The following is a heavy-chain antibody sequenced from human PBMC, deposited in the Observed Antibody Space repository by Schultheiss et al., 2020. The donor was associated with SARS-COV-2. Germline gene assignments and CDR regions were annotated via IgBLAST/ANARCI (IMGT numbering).Heavy chain of an antibody. CDR1: GGSFSGYY. J-gene: IGHJ4*02. D-gene: IGHD7-27*01. CDR3: ARDTQRNWGTDY. V-gene: IGHV4-34*01. CDR2: INHSGST. Sequence: AGSLRLSCAVYGGSFSGYYWSWIRQPPGKGLEWIGEINHSGSTNYNPSLKSRVTISVDTSKNQFSLKLSSVTAADTAVYYCARDTQRNWGTDYWGQGTLVTVSS.